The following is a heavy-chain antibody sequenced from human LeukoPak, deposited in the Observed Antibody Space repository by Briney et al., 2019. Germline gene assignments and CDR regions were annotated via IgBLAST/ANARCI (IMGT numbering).Heavy chain of an antibody. Sequence: GGSLRLSCAASGFIVSGKYMSWVRQAPGKGLEWVSVIRSDGSTSYADSVKGRFTISRDNSKNTLYLQMNSLRAEDTAVYYCAREGSFDSSGYNDALDIWGQGIMVTVSA. CDR3: AREGSFDSSGYNDALDI. V-gene: IGHV3-53*01. J-gene: IGHJ3*02. CDR1: GFIVSGKY. CDR2: IRSDGST. D-gene: IGHD3-22*01.